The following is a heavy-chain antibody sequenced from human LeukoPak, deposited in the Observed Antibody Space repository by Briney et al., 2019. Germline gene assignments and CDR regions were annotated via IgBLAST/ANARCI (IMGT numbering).Heavy chain of an antibody. CDR3: VRGVETTLSLDL. CDR2: VSHTGASE. CDR1: GFSISDYY. V-gene: IGHV3-11*01. J-gene: IGHJ5*02. D-gene: IGHD3-16*02. Sequence: GGSLRPSCEASGFSISDYYMSWIRQAPGKGLEWVAYVSHTGASEFHADPAKGRFAISRDNAQNSVYLQMNSLRVGDTAVYFCVRGVETTLSLDLWGQGSLVTVSS.